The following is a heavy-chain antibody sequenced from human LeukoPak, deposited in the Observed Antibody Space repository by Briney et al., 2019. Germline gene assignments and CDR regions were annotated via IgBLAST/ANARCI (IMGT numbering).Heavy chain of an antibody. CDR3: ARGLIGYDILTGLIDY. D-gene: IGHD3-9*01. J-gene: IGHJ4*02. V-gene: IGHV3-11*04. CDR1: GFASIDYY. CDR2: ISISVSTI. Sequence: GGSLRLSCAASGFASIDYYMSWILRSPGKGLERVSYISISVSTIYYVDALKGRLHISRENAKNSLYLQMNRLRAEDTAVYYCARGLIGYDILTGLIDYWGQGTLVTVSS.